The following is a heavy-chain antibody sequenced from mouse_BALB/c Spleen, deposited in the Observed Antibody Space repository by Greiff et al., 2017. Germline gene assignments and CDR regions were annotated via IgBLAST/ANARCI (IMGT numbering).Heavy chain of an antibody. D-gene: IGHD3-2*01. CDR1: GFTFSSFG. CDR3: AREDSSGYGWFAY. Sequence: EVQLQESGGGLVQPGGSRKLSCAASGFTFSSFGMHWVRQAPEKGLEWVAYISSGSSTIYYADTVKGRFTISRDNPKNTLFLQMTSLRSEDTAMYYCAREDSSGYGWFAYWGQGTLVTVSA. V-gene: IGHV5-17*02. J-gene: IGHJ3*01. CDR2: ISSGSSTI.